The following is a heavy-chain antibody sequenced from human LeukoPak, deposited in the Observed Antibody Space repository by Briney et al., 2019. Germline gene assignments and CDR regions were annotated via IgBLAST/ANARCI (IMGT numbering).Heavy chain of an antibody. CDR3: AKDRFSEKRDIVGATQYYYYMDV. CDR2: ISRSGEST. CDR1: GFTFSGFA. J-gene: IGHJ6*03. V-gene: IGHV3-23*01. D-gene: IGHD1-26*01. Sequence: PGGSLRLSCAASGFTFSGFAMSWIRQAPGKGLEWVSSISRSGESTFYADSVRGRFTISRDNSKNTLYLQMNSLRAEDTAVYYCAKDRFSEKRDIVGATQYYYYMDVWGKGTTVTVSS.